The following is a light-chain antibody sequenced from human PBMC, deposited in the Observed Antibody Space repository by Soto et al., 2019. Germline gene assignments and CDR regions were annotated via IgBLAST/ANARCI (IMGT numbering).Light chain of an antibody. CDR2: EVS. V-gene: IGLV2-14*01. CDR1: SSDVGGYNY. J-gene: IGLJ1*01. CDR3: SSYTSSSTLPYV. Sequence: QSVLTQPASVSGSPGQSITISCTGTSSDVGGYNYVSWYQQHPGKAPKLMIYEVSHRPSGVSYRFSGSKSGNTASLTISGLQAEDEADYYCSSYTSSSTLPYVFGTGTKLTVL.